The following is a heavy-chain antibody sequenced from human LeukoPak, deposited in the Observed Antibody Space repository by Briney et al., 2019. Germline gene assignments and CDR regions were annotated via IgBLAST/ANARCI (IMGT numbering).Heavy chain of an antibody. V-gene: IGHV4-59*11. CDR2: IYYSGNT. CDR1: GGSITSHY. Sequence: ASETLSLTCTVSGGSITSHYWSWIRQPPGKGLEWIWYIYYSGNTNYNPSLKSRVTISVDTSRNQFSLSLTSVTAADTAVYYCARDPGENYPYNWFDPWGQGTLVTVSS. CDR3: ARDPGENYPYNWFDP. D-gene: IGHD5-24*01. J-gene: IGHJ5*02.